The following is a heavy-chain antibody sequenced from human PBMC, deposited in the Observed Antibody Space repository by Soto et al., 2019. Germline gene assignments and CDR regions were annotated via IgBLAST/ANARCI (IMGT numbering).Heavy chain of an antibody. CDR1: GGSISSYY. J-gene: IGHJ4*02. CDR3: ARGQVVAAQH. Sequence: PSETLSLTCAVSGGSISSYYWSWIRQPPGKGLEWIGYIYHSGSTYYHPSLKSRVTISVDRSKNQFSLKLSSVTAADTAVYYCARGQVVAAQHWGQGTLVTVSS. V-gene: IGHV4-30-2*01. D-gene: IGHD2-15*01. CDR2: IYHSGST.